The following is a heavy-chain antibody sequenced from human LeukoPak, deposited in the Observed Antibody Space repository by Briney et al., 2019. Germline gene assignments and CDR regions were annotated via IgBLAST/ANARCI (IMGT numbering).Heavy chain of an antibody. CDR3: AKDRVVVAARPDTPRGDY. CDR2: ISGSGGST. Sequence: PGGSLRLSCAASGFTVSSNYMSWVRQAPGKGLEWVSAISGSGGSTYYADSVKGRFTISRDNSKNTLYLQMNSLRAEDTAVYYCAKDRVVVAARPDTPRGDYWGQGTLVTVSS. D-gene: IGHD2-15*01. V-gene: IGHV3-23*01. J-gene: IGHJ4*02. CDR1: GFTVSSNY.